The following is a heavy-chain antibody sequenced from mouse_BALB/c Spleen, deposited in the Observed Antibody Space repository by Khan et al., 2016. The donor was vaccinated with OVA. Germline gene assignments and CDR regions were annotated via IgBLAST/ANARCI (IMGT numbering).Heavy chain of an antibody. Sequence: QVQLKQSGAELVRPGASVKMSCKASGYTFTSYTIHWIKLRPGKGLEWIGYINPSNGYTNYNQKFKDKATLTADKSTTTAYMQLSSLTSDESAVFNSERDEADYRNEGWFAYWGQGTLVTVSA. V-gene: IGHV1-4*01. J-gene: IGHJ3*01. CDR2: INPSNGYT. CDR3: ERDEADYRNEGWFAY. D-gene: IGHD2-14*01. CDR1: GYTFTSYT.